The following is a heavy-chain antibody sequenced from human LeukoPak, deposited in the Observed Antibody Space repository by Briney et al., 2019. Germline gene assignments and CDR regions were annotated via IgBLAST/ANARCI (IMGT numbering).Heavy chain of an antibody. CDR1: GGSISSYY. CDR2: IYYSGST. Sequence: PSETLSLTCTVSGGSISSYYWSWIRQPPGKGLEWIGYIYYSGSTYYDPSLKSRVTISVDTSKNQFSLKLSSVTAADTAVYYCARGGVVPAAIWFDPWGQGTLVTVSS. D-gene: IGHD2-2*01. V-gene: IGHV4-59*08. J-gene: IGHJ5*02. CDR3: ARGGVVPAAIWFDP.